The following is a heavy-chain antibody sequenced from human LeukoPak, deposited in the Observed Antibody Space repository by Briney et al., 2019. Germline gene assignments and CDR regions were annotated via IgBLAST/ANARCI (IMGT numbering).Heavy chain of an antibody. D-gene: IGHD3-22*01. Sequence: PSETLSLTCTVSGGSISSSSYYWGWIRQPPGTGLEWIGIIYYSGSTYYNPSLKSRVTISVDTSKNQFSLKLSSVTAADTAVYYCARQTEYYYDSSGCYSFDYWGQGTLVTVSS. CDR3: ARQTEYYYDSSGCYSFDY. J-gene: IGHJ4*02. CDR2: IYYSGST. CDR1: GGSISSSSYY. V-gene: IGHV4-39*01.